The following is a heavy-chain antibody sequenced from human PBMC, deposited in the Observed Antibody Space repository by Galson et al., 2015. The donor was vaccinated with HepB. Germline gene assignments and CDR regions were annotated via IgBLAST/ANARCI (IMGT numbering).Heavy chain of an antibody. CDR2: IYYSGST. J-gene: IGHJ3*02. D-gene: IGHD6-19*01. Sequence: SETLSLTCTVSGGSISSSSYSWGWIRQPPGKGLEWIGYIYYSGSTNYNPSLKSRVTIPVDTSKNQFSLKLSSVTAADTAVYYCARLVSGWPDTDAFDIWGQGTMVSVSS. CDR3: ARLVSGWPDTDAFDI. V-gene: IGHV4-61*05. CDR1: GGSISSSSYS.